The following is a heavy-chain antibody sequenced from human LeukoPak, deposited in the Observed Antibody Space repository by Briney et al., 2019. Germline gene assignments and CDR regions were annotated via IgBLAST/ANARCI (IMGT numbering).Heavy chain of an antibody. CDR3: ARRPLGIYFDYWGQGTYFDY. CDR2: ISDSGGST. V-gene: IGHV3-23*01. J-gene: IGHJ4*02. CDR1: GFTFSSYA. D-gene: IGHD1-26*01. Sequence: GGSLRLSCAASGFTFSSYAMSWVRQAPGKGLEWVSSISDSGGSTYYADYVKGRFTISRDNSKNTLYLQMNSLRAEDTAVHYCARRPLGIYFDYWGQGTYFDYWGQGTLVTVSS.